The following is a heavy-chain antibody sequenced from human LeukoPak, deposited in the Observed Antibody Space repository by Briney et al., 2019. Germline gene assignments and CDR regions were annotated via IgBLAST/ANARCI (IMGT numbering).Heavy chain of an antibody. CDR1: GFTFSDYY. J-gene: IGHJ4*02. CDR3: ARAYCSSITCFE. D-gene: IGHD2-2*01. CDR2: ISSSGSTI. Sequence: PGGSLRLSCAASGFTFSDYYMSWIRQAPGKGLEWVSYISSSGSTIYYADSVKGRFTISRDNAKNSLYLQMNSLRADDTAVYYCARAYCSSITCFEWGQGTLVTVSS. V-gene: IGHV3-11*04.